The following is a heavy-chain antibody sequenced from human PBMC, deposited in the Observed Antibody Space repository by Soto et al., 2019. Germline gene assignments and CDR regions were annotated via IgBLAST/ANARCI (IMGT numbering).Heavy chain of an antibody. CDR2: IYPGDSDT. J-gene: IGHJ4*02. D-gene: IGHD1-26*01. CDR3: VRHSGNIESSVGPSAFDY. V-gene: IGHV5-51*01. CDR1: GYIFTNYW. Sequence: GESLKISCEASGYIFTNYWIGWVRPMPVKGLEWMGIIYPGDSDTRYSPSFQDQVSMSVGKSIGTAYLQWSSLKASDTAMYYCVRHSGNIESSVGPSAFDYWGQGTLVAVAS.